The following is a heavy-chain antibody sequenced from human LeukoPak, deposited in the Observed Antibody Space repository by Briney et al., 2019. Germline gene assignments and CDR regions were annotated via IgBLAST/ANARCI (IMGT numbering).Heavy chain of an antibody. CDR2: ISGSGGST. J-gene: IGHJ1*01. CDR3: AKDLVVPAAASIAAAGPN. Sequence: GGSLRLSCAASGFTFSSYAMSWVRQAPGKGLEWVSAISGSGGSTYYADSVKGRFTISRDNSKNTLYLQMNSLRAENTAVYYCAKDLVVPAAASIAAAGPNRGQGTLVTVSS. D-gene: IGHD6-13*01. CDR1: GFTFSSYA. V-gene: IGHV3-23*01.